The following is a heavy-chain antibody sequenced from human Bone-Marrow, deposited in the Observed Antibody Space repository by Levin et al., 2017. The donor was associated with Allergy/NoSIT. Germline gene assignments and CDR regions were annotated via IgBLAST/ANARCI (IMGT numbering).Heavy chain of an antibody. J-gene: IGHJ4*02. V-gene: IGHV5-10-1*01. CDR1: GYTFTNNW. Sequence: GASVKVSCKASGYTFTNNWITWVRQMPGKGLEWMGRIDPNDSNNNYSPSFQGHVTISADKSISTAYLHWSSLKASDTAMYYCARGSGWVDYWGQGTLVTVSS. D-gene: IGHD6-19*01. CDR3: ARGSGWVDY. CDR2: IDPNDSNN.